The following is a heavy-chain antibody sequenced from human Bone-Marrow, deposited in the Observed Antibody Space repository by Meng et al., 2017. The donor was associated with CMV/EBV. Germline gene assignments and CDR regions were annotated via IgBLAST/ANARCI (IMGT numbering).Heavy chain of an antibody. CDR3: AKSTVTTGDY. V-gene: IGHV3-23*01. CDR2: IIGGSDNT. D-gene: IGHD4-17*01. J-gene: IGHJ4*02. CDR1: RFTFSSCS. Sequence: SGAASRFTFSSCSMSWVRQAPGRELEWVSDIIGGSDNTYYANTVEGRFTISRDNSKNTLYLQMNGLRAEDTAVYYCAKSTVTTGDYWGQGTLVTVSS.